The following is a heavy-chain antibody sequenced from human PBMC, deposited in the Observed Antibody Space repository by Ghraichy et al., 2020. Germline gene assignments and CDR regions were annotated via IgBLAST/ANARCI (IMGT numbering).Heavy chain of an antibody. D-gene: IGHD5-24*01. CDR2: IIPIFGTA. CDR1: GGTFSSYA. J-gene: IGHJ4*02. Sequence: SVKVSCKASGGTFSSYAISWVRQAPGQGLEWMGGIIPIFGTANYAQKFQGRVTITADESTSTAYMELSSLRSEDTAVYYCARHVGGYKLDTNYQIDYWGQGTLVTVSS. V-gene: IGHV1-69*13. CDR3: ARHVGGYKLDTNYQIDY.